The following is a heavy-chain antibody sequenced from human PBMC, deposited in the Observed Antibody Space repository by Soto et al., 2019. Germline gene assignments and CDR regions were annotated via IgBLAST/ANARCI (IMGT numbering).Heavy chain of an antibody. Sequence: PSETLSLTCTVSGGSISTYYWSWIRQPPGKGLEWIGYFYYSGSTNYNPSLKSRVTISVDTSKNQFSLKLSSVTAADTAMYYCARGGWRHIDYWGQGTLVTVSS. V-gene: IGHV4-59*08. CDR2: FYYSGST. J-gene: IGHJ4*02. D-gene: IGHD3-3*01. CDR3: ARGGWRHIDY. CDR1: GGSISTYY.